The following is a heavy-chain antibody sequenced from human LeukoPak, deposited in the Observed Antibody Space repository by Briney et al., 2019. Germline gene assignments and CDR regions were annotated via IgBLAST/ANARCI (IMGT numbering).Heavy chain of an antibody. CDR1: GYTFTSYY. V-gene: IGHV1-46*01. J-gene: IGHJ4*02. CDR2: INPSGGST. CDR3: ARDSENGDHDY. Sequence: ASVKVSCKASGYTFTSYYMHWVRQAPGQGLGWMGIINPSGGSTSYAQKFQGRVTMTRDTSTSTVYMELSRLRSEDTAVYYCARDSENGDHDYWGQGTLVTVSS. D-gene: IGHD1-14*01.